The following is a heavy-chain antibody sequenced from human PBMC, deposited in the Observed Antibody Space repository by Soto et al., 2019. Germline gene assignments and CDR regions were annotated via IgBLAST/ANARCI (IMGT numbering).Heavy chain of an antibody. J-gene: IGHJ4*02. V-gene: IGHV3-23*01. CDR3: AKDMHYDFWSGYYRTLDY. Sequence: GGSLRLSCAASGFTFSSYAMSWVRQAPGKGLEWVSAISGSGGSTYYADSVKGRFTISRDNSKNTLYLQMNSLRAEDTAVYYCAKDMHYDFWSGYYRTLDYWGQGTLVTVSS. CDR2: ISGSGGST. CDR1: GFTFSSYA. D-gene: IGHD3-3*01.